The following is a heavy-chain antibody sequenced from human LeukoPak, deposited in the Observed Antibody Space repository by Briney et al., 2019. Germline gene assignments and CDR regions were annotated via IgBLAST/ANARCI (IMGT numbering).Heavy chain of an antibody. Sequence: ASVKVSCTASGYTFTSYGINWVRQATGQGLEWMGWLHPNSGSAGYAQNFQGRVTITGDTSMSTAYMELSSLRSEDTAVYYCARVISRFWTGYYDPFDIWGQGTMVTVSS. J-gene: IGHJ3*02. CDR3: ARVISRFWTGYYDPFDI. V-gene: IGHV1-8*03. CDR2: LHPNSGSA. D-gene: IGHD3/OR15-3a*01. CDR1: GYTFTSYG.